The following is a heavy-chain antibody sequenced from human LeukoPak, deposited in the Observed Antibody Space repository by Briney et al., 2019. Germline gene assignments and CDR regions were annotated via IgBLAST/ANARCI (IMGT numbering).Heavy chain of an antibody. CDR1: GFTFSNSW. V-gene: IGHV3-74*01. Sequence: GGSLRLSCAASGFTFSNSWMYWVRQTPDKGLVWVSRIKYDGSSTVYADSVKGRFTISRDNAKDTLDLQMNSLRAEDTAVYYCARGGPYSSSSLDYWGQGTLVTVSS. J-gene: IGHJ4*02. D-gene: IGHD6-6*01. CDR3: ARGGPYSSSSLDY. CDR2: IKYDGSST.